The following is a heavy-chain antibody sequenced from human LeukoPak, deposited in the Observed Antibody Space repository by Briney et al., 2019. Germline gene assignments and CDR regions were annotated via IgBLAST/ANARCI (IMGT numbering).Heavy chain of an antibody. J-gene: IGHJ6*03. D-gene: IGHD4-11*01. V-gene: IGHV3-48*01. Sequence: PGRSLRLSCAASGFTFSSYSMNWVRQAPGKGLEWVSYISSSSSTIYYADSVKGRFTISRDNAKNSLYLQMNSLRAEDTAVYYCARSVHDYSTPWGYYYYYMDVWGKGTTVTVSS. CDR3: ARSVHDYSTPWGYYYYYMDV. CDR1: GFTFSSYS. CDR2: ISSSSSTI.